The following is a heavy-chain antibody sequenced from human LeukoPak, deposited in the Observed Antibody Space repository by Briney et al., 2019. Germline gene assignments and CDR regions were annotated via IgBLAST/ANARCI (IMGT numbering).Heavy chain of an antibody. Sequence: PSGTLSLTCGVSGGSISGTNWWRWVRQPPGQGLEWIGEISLAGQTNYNPSLNGRVTMSLDKSSNQLSLNLTSVTAADTATYYCSRESGAFCPFGYWGQGTLVIVSS. J-gene: IGHJ4*02. CDR1: GGSISGTNW. D-gene: IGHD1-26*01. CDR2: ISLAGQT. V-gene: IGHV4-4*02. CDR3: SRESGAFCPFGY.